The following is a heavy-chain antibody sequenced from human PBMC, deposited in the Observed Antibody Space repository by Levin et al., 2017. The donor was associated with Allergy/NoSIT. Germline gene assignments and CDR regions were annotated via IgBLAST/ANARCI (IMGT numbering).Heavy chain of an antibody. CDR1: GFTFGDYA. Sequence: GGSLRLSCTGSGFTFGDYAMSWVRQAPGKGLEWVGFIRNKAHGGTTEYAASMKGRLTISRDDSKSIAYLQMNSLKTEDTAVYFCARGGPPNYDYNWGSYRDGYFDYWGQGTLVTVSS. CDR2: IRNKAHGGTT. J-gene: IGHJ4*02. D-gene: IGHD3-16*02. CDR3: ARGGPPNYDYNWGSYRDGYFDY. V-gene: IGHV3-49*04.